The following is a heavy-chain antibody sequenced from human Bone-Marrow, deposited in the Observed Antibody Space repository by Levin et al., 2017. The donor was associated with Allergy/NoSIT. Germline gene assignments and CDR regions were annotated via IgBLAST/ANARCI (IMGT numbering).Heavy chain of an antibody. CDR1: GFTFSNYA. J-gene: IGHJ4*02. Sequence: ASETLSLTCATSGFTFSNYAMSWVRQVPGKGLEWISGICDNGDCTYYADSVKGRFTVSRDNSKSTLYLQMNSLRVEDTAMYYCAKDARGVDSGSWIFDYWGQGTLVTVSS. CDR2: ICDNGDCT. D-gene: IGHD3-10*01. CDR3: AKDARGVDSGSWIFDY. V-gene: IGHV3-23*01.